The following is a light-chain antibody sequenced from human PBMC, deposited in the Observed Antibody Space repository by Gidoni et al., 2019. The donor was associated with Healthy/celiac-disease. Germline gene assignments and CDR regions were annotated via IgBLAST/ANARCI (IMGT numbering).Light chain of an antibody. CDR3: SSYTSSIHYV. CDR1: SSDVGGYNY. Sequence: QSALTQPASVSGSPGPSITISCTGTSSDVGGYNYVSWYQQHPGKAPKLMIYEVSNRPSGVSNRFSGSKSGNTASLTISGLQAEDEADYYCSSYTSSIHYVFGTGTKVTVL. J-gene: IGLJ1*01. CDR2: EVS. V-gene: IGLV2-14*01.